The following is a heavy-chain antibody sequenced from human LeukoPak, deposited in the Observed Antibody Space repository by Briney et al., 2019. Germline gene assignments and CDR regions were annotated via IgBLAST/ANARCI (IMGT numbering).Heavy chain of an antibody. CDR3: ARGYYYDSSGYYGPFDY. CDR2: IIPIFGTA. Sequence: GSSVKVSCKASGGTFSSYAISWVRQAPGQGLEWMGGIIPIFGTANYAQKFQGRVTITPDESTSTAYMELSSLRSEDTAVYYCARGYYYDSSGYYGPFDYWGQGTLVTVSS. D-gene: IGHD3-22*01. V-gene: IGHV1-69*01. CDR1: GGTFSSYA. J-gene: IGHJ4*02.